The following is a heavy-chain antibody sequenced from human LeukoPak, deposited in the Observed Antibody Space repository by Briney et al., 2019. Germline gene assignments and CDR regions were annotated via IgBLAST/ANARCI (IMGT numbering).Heavy chain of an antibody. V-gene: IGHV1-69*04. D-gene: IGHD4-17*01. CDR2: LIPIPGIA. CDR1: GGTFSTYV. Sequence: SLYVSCKPSGGTFSTYVITWVRQAPGQGLEWIGRLIPIPGIANYAQKIQGRVTITADKSATTAYMEVSSLTSEDTAVYYCSRRTVTVDYWGQGTLVTVSS. J-gene: IGHJ4*02. CDR3: SRRTVTVDY.